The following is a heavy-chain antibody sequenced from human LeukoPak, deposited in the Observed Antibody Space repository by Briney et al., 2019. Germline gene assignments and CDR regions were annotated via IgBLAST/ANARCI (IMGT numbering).Heavy chain of an antibody. CDR3: ARARAAAGTWFAYYYYGMDV. V-gene: IGHV3-66*01. CDR1: GFTLSSHY. D-gene: IGHD6-13*01. CDR2: IFSGGST. J-gene: IGHJ6*02. Sequence: GGSLRLSFAASGFTLSSHYLSWVRPAPGKGLGWVPVIFSGGSTYYADSVKGRFTISRDNSKNTLYLQMNSLRAEDTAVYYCARARAAAGTWFAYYYYGMDVWGQGTTVTVSS.